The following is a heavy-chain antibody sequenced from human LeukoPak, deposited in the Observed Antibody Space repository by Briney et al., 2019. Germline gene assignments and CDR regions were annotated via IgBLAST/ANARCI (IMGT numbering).Heavy chain of an antibody. Sequence: GGSLRLSCVASRFTFSRYWMVWVRQAPGKGLEWVASIQENGRGKYYLDSVKGRFGISKDNAKSSVSLQMNSLGVGDMAVYYCARDAGGGFDYWGQGTRVTVSS. CDR2: IQENGRGK. CDR3: ARDAGGGFDY. J-gene: IGHJ4*02. V-gene: IGHV3-7*01. CDR1: RFTFSRYW. D-gene: IGHD2-8*02.